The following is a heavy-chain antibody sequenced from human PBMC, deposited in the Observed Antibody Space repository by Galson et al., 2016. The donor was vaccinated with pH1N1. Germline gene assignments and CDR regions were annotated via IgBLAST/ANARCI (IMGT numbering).Heavy chain of an antibody. D-gene: IGHD3-10*01. V-gene: IGHV2-70*11. CDR2: IDWEDDK. Sequence: PALVKPTQTLTLTCTFSGFSLSTSGMCVSWIRQPPGKALEWLARIDWEDDKYYSTSLKTRLTISKDTPKNQVVLTMTNMDPVDTATYFCARTRGGFGDYVYWGQGTLVTVSS. CDR1: GFSLSTSGMC. J-gene: IGHJ4*02. CDR3: ARTRGGFGDYVY.